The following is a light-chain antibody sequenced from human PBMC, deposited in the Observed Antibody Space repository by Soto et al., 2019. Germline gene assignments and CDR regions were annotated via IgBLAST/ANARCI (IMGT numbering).Light chain of an antibody. CDR2: TTS. CDR3: QHYKDYSWT. V-gene: IGKV1-5*03. CDR1: QSISRW. J-gene: IGKJ1*01. Sequence: DIHLTQSPSTLSASVGDRITITCRASQSISRWLACYQQKPGKAPKLLIYTTSSLESGVPSRFSGSVSGTEFTLTISSLQPDDVATYHCQHYKDYSWTFGQGTKVEIK.